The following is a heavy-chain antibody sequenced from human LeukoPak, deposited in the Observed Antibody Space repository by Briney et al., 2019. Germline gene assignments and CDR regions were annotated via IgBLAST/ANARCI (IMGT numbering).Heavy chain of an antibody. J-gene: IGHJ5*02. CDR3: ARVRGTILDNWFDP. V-gene: IGHV1-18*01. CDR2: ISAYNGNT. D-gene: IGHD3-3*01. CDR1: GYTFTSYG. Sequence: GASVKVSCKASGYTFTSYGISWVRQAPGQGLEWMGWISAYNGNTNYAQELQGRVTMTTDTSTSTAYMELRSLRSDDTAVYYCARVRGTILDNWFDPWGQGTLVTVSS.